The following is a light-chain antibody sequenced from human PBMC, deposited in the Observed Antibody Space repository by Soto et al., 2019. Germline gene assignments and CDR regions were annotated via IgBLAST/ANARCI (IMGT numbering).Light chain of an antibody. CDR1: SSNIGSNT. CDR2: TNN. J-gene: IGLJ1*01. Sequence: QSVLSQPPSASRTPGQSVTISCSGTSSNIGSNTVNWYQQLPGTAPKLLIYTNNQRPSGVPDRFSGSKSGTSASLAISGLQSEDEADYYCAAWDDSLHALVFGTGTKVTVL. CDR3: AAWDDSLHALV. V-gene: IGLV1-44*01.